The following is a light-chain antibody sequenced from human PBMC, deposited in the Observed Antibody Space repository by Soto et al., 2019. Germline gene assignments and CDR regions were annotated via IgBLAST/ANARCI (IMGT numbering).Light chain of an antibody. CDR2: GTT. Sequence: VLTQPPSVSGAPGQRVTISCTGSSSNIGAGYDVHWYQQLPGTAPKLIIYGTTNRPSGVPDRFSGSKSGTSASLAITGLQAEDEADYYCQSYDGTLSGSYVFGIGTKVTVL. CDR1: SSNIGAGYD. CDR3: QSYDGTLSGSYV. J-gene: IGLJ1*01. V-gene: IGLV1-40*01.